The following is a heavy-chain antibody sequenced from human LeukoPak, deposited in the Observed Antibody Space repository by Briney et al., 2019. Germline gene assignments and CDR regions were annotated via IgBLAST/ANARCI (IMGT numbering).Heavy chain of an antibody. Sequence: ASVKVSCKASGYTFTSYGISWVRQAPGQGLEWMGWISAYNGNTNYAQKLQGRVTMTTDTSTSTASMELRSLRSDDTAVYYCARDRAGRSLGYFDYWGQGTLVTVSS. CDR2: ISAYNGNT. V-gene: IGHV1-18*04. J-gene: IGHJ4*02. CDR1: GYTFTSYG. CDR3: ARDRAGRSLGYFDY. D-gene: IGHD6-19*01.